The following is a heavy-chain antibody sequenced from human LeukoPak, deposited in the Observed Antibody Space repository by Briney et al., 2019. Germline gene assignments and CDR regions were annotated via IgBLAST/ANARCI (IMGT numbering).Heavy chain of an antibody. Sequence: ASVNVSCKASGGTFSSYAISWVRQAPGQGLEWMGGTIPIFGTANYAQKFQGRVTITADESTSTAYMELSSLRSEDTAVYYCARDRTHYYDSSGETYGMDVWGQGTTVTVSS. J-gene: IGHJ6*02. D-gene: IGHD3-22*01. CDR2: TIPIFGTA. CDR3: ARDRTHYYDSSGETYGMDV. V-gene: IGHV1-69*13. CDR1: GGTFSSYA.